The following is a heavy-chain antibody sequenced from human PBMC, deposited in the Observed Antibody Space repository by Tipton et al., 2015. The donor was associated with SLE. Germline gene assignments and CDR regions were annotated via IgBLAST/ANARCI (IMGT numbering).Heavy chain of an antibody. CDR1: GFTFSSYW. Sequence: GSLRLSCAASGFTFSSYWMNWVRQAPGKGLEWVANIKQDGSEKYYVDSVKGRFTISRDNAKNSLYLQMNSLRAEDTGVYYCARARGVLGGSGWYFELWGRGTLVTVSS. J-gene: IGHJ2*01. CDR2: IKQDGSEK. CDR3: ARARGVLGGSGWYFEL. D-gene: IGHD1-26*01. V-gene: IGHV3-7*01.